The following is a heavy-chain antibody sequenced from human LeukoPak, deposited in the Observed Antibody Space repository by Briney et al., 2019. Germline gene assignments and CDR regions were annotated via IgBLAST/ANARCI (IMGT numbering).Heavy chain of an antibody. D-gene: IGHD6-19*01. J-gene: IGHJ4*02. CDR1: GGTLSSYA. Sequence: SVKVSCKASGGTLSSYAISWVRQAPGQGLEWMGGIIPIFGTANYAQKFQGRVTITTDESTSTAYMELGSLRSEDTAVYYCARGSSGWYRYYFDYWGQGTLVTVSS. CDR3: ARGSSGWYRYYFDY. V-gene: IGHV1-69*05. CDR2: IIPIFGTA.